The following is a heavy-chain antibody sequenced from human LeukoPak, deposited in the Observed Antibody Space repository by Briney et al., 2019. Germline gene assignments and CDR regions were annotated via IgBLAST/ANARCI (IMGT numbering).Heavy chain of an antibody. CDR2: MNPNSGNT. J-gene: IGHJ5*02. V-gene: IGHV1-8*01. Sequence: ASVKVSCKASGYTFTSYDINWVRQATGQGLEWMGWMNPNSGNTGYAQKFQGRVTMTRNTSMSTAYMELSSLRSEDTAVYYCARAQDSSPHLNWFDPWGQGTLVTVSS. D-gene: IGHD6-13*01. CDR1: GYTFTSYD. CDR3: ARAQDSSPHLNWFDP.